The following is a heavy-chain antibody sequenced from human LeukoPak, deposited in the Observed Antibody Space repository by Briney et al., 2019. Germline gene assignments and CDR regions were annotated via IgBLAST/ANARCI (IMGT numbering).Heavy chain of an antibody. V-gene: IGHV1-2*02. CDR1: GYTFTGYY. D-gene: IGHD3-10*01. Sequence: ASVKVSCKASGYTFTGYYMHWVRQAPGQGLEWMGWINPNSGGTNYAQKFQGRVTMTRDTSISTAYMELSSLRSEDTAVYYCARGVSYYGSGSSVDPWGQGTLVTVSS. CDR3: ARGVSYYGSGSSVDP. CDR2: INPNSGGT. J-gene: IGHJ5*02.